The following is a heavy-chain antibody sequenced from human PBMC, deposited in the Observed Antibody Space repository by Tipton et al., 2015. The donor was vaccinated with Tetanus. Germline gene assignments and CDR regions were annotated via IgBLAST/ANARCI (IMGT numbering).Heavy chain of an antibody. CDR3: AREQWLYPYYYYGMDV. CDR2: INHSGST. Sequence: TLSLTCAVYGGSFSGYYWSWIRQPPGKGLEWIGEINHSGSTNYNPSLKSRVTISVDTSKNQFSLKLSSVTAADTAVYYCAREQWLYPYYYYGMDVWGQGTTVTVSS. J-gene: IGHJ6*02. D-gene: IGHD6-19*01. V-gene: IGHV4-34*01. CDR1: GGSFSGYY.